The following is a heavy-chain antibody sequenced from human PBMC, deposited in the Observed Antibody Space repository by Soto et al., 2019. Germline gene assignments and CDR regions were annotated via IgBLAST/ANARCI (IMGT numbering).Heavy chain of an antibody. CDR1: GYTFTRYG. V-gene: IGHV1-18*01. Sequence: QVQLLQSGAEVKKPGASVRVSCTASGYTFTRYGISWVRQAPGQGLEWMGWISGYNGNTKEAPKFQGRVIMTTDTAANTAHMELRSLPSDDTAVYYCARGSAYSTPWSFDSWGQGTLVTVSS. J-gene: IGHJ4*02. D-gene: IGHD2-8*01. CDR2: ISGYNGNT. CDR3: ARGSAYSTPWSFDS.